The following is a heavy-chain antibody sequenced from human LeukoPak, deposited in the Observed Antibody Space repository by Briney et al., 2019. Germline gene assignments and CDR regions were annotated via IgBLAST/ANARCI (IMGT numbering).Heavy chain of an antibody. CDR3: ARAPNPYYYDSSGYNDY. D-gene: IGHD3-22*01. CDR1: GSTFIAYY. V-gene: IGHV1-2*02. CDR2: INPNSGGT. J-gene: IGHJ4*02. Sequence: ASVKVSCKASGSTFIAYYMHWVRQAPGQGLEWMGWINPNSGGTSYAQKFQDRVTMTWDTSISTAYMEVSRLRSDDTAVYFCARAPNPYYYDSSGYNDYWGQGILVTVSS.